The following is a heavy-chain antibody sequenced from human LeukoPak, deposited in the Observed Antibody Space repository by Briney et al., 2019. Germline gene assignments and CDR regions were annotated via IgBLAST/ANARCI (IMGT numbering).Heavy chain of an antibody. Sequence: PSQTLSLTCTVSGGSISSGDYYWSWIRQPPGKGLEWIGYIYYSGSTYYNPSLKRRVTISVDTSKNQFSLKLSSVTAADTAVYYCARVVPAASNWFDPWGQGTLVTVSS. J-gene: IGHJ5*02. D-gene: IGHD2-2*01. V-gene: IGHV4-30-4*08. CDR2: IYYSGST. CDR1: GGSISSGDYY. CDR3: ARVVPAASNWFDP.